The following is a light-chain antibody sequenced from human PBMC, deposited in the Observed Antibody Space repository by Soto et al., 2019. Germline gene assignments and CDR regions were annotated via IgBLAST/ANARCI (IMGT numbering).Light chain of an antibody. CDR3: LQDYNSPRT. CDR2: AAS. V-gene: IGKV1-6*01. CDR1: QGIRND. Sequence: AIQMTQSPSSLSASVGDRVTITCRASQGIRNDLGWYQQKPGRAPKLLIYAASSLQSGVPSRFGGSGSGTDFTLTISSLQPEDFATYYCLQDYNSPRTFGQGTKVDIK. J-gene: IGKJ1*01.